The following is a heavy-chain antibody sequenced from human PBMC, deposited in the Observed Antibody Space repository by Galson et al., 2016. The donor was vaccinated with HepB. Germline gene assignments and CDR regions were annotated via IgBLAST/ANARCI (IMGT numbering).Heavy chain of an antibody. J-gene: IGHJ4*02. CDR1: GFTFTNHG. Sequence: SLRLSCAASGFTFTNHGMNWVRQAPGKGLEWVSSVKWNGGSPAYADSVKGRFTISRDNAKNSLFLQMNSLRAEDTALYFCARESGDVDWGYIYLVYCGQGTLVIVSA. CDR3: ARESGDVDWGYIYLVY. D-gene: IGHD7-27*01. CDR2: VKWNGGSP. V-gene: IGHV3-20*04.